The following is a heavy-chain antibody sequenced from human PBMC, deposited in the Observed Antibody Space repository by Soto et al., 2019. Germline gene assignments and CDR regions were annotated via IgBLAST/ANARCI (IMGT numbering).Heavy chain of an antibody. V-gene: IGHV4-31*03. D-gene: IGHD3-22*01. Sequence: SETLSLTCTVSGDFISSGGYYWSWIRQLPGKGLEWIGYIYSSGTTYYNPSLKSRITISADTSKNQLSLNLSSVTAADTAVYYCARTDSSGYYFVYWGQGTLVTVS. J-gene: IGHJ4*02. CDR2: IYSSGTT. CDR3: ARTDSSGYYFVY. CDR1: GDFISSGGYY.